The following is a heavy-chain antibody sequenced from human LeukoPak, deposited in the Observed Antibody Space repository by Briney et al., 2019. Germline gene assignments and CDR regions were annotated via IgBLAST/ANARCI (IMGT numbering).Heavy chain of an antibody. D-gene: IGHD1-26*01. CDR2: IYPGDSDT. V-gene: IGHV5-51*01. CDR3: ARLATTDYFDY. CDR1: GSIFTSYW. J-gene: IGHJ4*02. Sequence: GASLKISCQGSGSIFTSYWIGWVRQLPGKGLEWMGIIYPGDSDTRYSPSFQGQATISADKSISTAYLQWSSLKASDTAMYYCARLATTDYFDYWGQGTLVTVSS.